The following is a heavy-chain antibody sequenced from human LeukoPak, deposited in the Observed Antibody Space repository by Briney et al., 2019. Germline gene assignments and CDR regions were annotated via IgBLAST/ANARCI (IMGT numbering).Heavy chain of an antibody. D-gene: IGHD3-10*01. Sequence: ASVKVSCKASGYTFTGYYMHWVRQAPGQGLEWMGWINPNSGGTNYAQKFQGRVTMTRDTSISTAYMELSRLRSDDTAVYYCARGRHYYGSGSYPDYWGQGTLVTVPS. V-gene: IGHV1-2*02. CDR2: INPNSGGT. J-gene: IGHJ4*02. CDR3: ARGRHYYGSGSYPDY. CDR1: GYTFTGYY.